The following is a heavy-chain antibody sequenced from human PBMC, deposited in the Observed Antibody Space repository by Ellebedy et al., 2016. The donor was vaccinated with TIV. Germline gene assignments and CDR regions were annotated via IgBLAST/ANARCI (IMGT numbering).Heavy chain of an antibody. J-gene: IGHJ4*02. V-gene: IGHV3-23*01. CDR2: ISHTGTRT. D-gene: IGHD3-10*01. CDR1: GFTFNNYA. Sequence: GESLKISCAASGFTFNNYAMSWVRQAPGKGLEWVSTISHTGTRTYYTNSVEGRFIISRDISKRALYLQMNSLRAEDTAVYYCASSRYHYYLGNTIFVYWGQGTLVTVAS. CDR3: ASSRYHYYLGNTIFVY.